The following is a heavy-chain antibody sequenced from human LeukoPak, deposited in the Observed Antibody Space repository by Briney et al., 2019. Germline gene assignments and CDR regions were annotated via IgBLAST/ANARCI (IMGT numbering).Heavy chain of an antibody. CDR3: AKDRPGGTWCDPFDI. J-gene: IGHJ3*02. D-gene: IGHD2-8*02. V-gene: IGHV3-33*06. Sequence: GGSLRLFCAASGFTFSSYGMHWARHAPGKGLECVAVIWYDGSNKYYAHSVKGRLTLYRDHSKNTLYLQINSLRAVDTSVYYCAKDRPGGTWCDPFDIWGQGTMVTVSS. CDR2: IWYDGSNK. CDR1: GFTFSSYG.